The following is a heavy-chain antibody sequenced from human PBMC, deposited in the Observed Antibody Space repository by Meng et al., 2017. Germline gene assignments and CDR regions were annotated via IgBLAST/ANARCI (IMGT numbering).Heavy chain of an antibody. J-gene: IGHJ4*02. CDR2: IYYSGST. CDR1: GGSISSYY. V-gene: IGHV4-59*01. Sequence: GSLRPSCTVSGGSISSYYWSWIRQLPGKGLEWIGYIYYSGSTNYNPSLKSRVTISVDTSKNQFSLKLSSVTAADTATYYCAREGVRGSGSYWDYWGQGTLVTVSS. CDR3: AREGVRGSGSYWDY. D-gene: IGHD3-10*01.